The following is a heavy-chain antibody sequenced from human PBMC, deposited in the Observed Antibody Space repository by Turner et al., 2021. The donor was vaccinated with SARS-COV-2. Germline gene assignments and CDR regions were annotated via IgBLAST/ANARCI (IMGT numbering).Heavy chain of an antibody. D-gene: IGHD1-1*01. CDR2: IKTDGSSK. V-gene: IGHV3-7*01. J-gene: IGHJ5*01. CDR1: GFTFSDYW. CDR3: VRHCSWNFVS. Sequence: EVQLVESGGGLVQSGGARRLSCAGAGFTFSDYWMGWVRRSPGKGLEWVANIKTDGSSKCYVDSVKDRFTTSRDNAKNSLYLQMYSLRAEDTAVYYCVRHCSWNFVSWGQGTLVTVSS.